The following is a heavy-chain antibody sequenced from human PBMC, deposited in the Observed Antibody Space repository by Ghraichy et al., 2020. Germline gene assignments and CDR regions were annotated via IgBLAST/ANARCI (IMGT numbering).Heavy chain of an antibody. V-gene: IGHV4-39*07. CDR1: GGSISYYF. Sequence: SQTLSLTCNVSGGSISYYFWGWIRQPPGKGLEWIGTIYYSGTTYYNPSLKSRVTISVDTSKNRFSLRLTSVTAADTAVYYCARGQRRVPAAISWFDPWGHGALVTVSS. D-gene: IGHD2-2*01. CDR3: ARGQRRVPAAISWFDP. CDR2: IYYSGTT. J-gene: IGHJ5*02.